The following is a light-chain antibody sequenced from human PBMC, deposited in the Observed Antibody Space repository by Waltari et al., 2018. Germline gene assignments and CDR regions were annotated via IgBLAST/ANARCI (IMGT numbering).Light chain of an antibody. CDR1: QGITND. CDR2: EAS. CDR3: QQYYSTPYS. V-gene: IGKV1-NL1*01. Sequence: DIQITQSPSSLSASVGDRVTITCRASQGITNDLAWYQQKPGETPKLLIYEASSLQSGIPSRFSGSGSGTDFTLTISSLQSEDFASYYCQQYYSTPYSFGQGTKVEIK. J-gene: IGKJ2*03.